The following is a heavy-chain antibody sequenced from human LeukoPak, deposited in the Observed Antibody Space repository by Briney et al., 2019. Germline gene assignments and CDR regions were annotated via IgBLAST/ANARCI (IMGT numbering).Heavy chain of an antibody. J-gene: IGHJ4*02. D-gene: IGHD4-11*01. CDR1: GFTFSSYA. Sequence: GGSLRLSCAASGFTFSSYAMGWVRQAPGEGLEWVSGISGSGGSTYYADSVKGRFTISRDNSKNTLYLQMNGLRAEDTAVYYCAKLTVRCFDFWGQGTLVTVSS. CDR3: AKLTVRCFDF. CDR2: ISGSGGST. V-gene: IGHV3-23*01.